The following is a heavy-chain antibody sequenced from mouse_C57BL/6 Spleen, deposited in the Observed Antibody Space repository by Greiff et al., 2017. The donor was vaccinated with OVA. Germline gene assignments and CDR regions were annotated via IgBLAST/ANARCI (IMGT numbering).Heavy chain of an antibody. D-gene: IGHD3-1*01. V-gene: IGHV1-53*01. CDR3: ARSGGNWYFDV. J-gene: IGHJ1*03. Sequence: QVQLKQPGTELVKPGASVKLSCKASGYTFPSYWMHWVKQRPGQGLEWIGNINPSNGGTNYNEKFKSKATLTVDKSSSTAYMQLSSLTSEDSAVYYCARSGGNWYFDVWGTGTTVTVSS. CDR2: INPSNGGT. CDR1: GYTFPSYW.